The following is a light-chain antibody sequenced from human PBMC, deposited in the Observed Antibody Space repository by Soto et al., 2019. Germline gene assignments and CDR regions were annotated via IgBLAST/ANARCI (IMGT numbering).Light chain of an antibody. J-gene: IGKJ1*01. CDR1: QPISSW. V-gene: IGKV1-12*01. Sequence: DIQMTQSPSSISASVGDRVTITCRASQPISSWLAWYQQVPGQAPYLLIYPASTLQSGVPSRFSGSGSGTDFTLTINSXQPEDFATYYCQQGYNFPRAFGQGTKVDIK. CDR2: PAS. CDR3: QQGYNFPRA.